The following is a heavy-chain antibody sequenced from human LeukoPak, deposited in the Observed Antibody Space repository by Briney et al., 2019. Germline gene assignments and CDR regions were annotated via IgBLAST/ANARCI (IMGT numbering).Heavy chain of an antibody. CDR2: IYSGGST. D-gene: IGHD6-19*01. CDR3: ARDPADPRLDYYYGMDV. J-gene: IGHJ6*02. CDR1: GFTLSSNY. Sequence: GGSLRLSCAASGFTLSSNYMSWVRQAPGKGLEWVSAIYSGGSTYYADSVKGRFTISRDNSKNTLYLQMNSLRAEDTAVYYCARDPADPRLDYYYGMDVWGQGTTVTVSS. V-gene: IGHV3-53*01.